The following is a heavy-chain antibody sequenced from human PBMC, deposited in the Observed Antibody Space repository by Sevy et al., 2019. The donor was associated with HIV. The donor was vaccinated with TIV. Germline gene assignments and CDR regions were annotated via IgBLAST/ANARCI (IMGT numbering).Heavy chain of an antibody. V-gene: IGHV1-24*01. CDR3: ASPRSGWYLFDF. CDR2: FHPEDGKT. Sequence: GASVKVSCKVSGYSLTELSMHWVRQAPGKGLEWMGGFHPEDGKTIYAQNFQGRVTMTEDTYTDTAYMELSSLRSDDTAVYYCASPRSGWYLFDFWGQGTLVTVSS. CDR1: GYSLTELS. D-gene: IGHD6-19*01. J-gene: IGHJ4*02.